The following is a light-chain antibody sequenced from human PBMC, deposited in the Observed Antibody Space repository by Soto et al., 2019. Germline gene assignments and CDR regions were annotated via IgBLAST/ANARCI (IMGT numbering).Light chain of an antibody. CDR1: SSDVGSYNL. Sequence: QSALTQPASVSGSPGQSITISCTGTSSDVGSYNLVSWYQLHPGKAPKLMIYEGSKRPSGVSNRFSGSKSGNTASLTISGLQAEDEADYYCCSYAGSSTFHVVFGGGTKLTVL. V-gene: IGLV2-23*03. CDR3: CSYAGSSTFHVV. J-gene: IGLJ2*01. CDR2: EGS.